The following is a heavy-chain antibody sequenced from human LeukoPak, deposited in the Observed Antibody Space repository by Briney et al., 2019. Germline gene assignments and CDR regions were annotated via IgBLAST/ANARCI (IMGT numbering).Heavy chain of an antibody. CDR3: ARASSPRGYYDSSGYYYFDY. CDR2: ISSSGSTI. Sequence: PGGSLRLSCAASGFTFSDYYMSWIRQAPGKGLEWVSYISSSGSTIYYADSVKGRFTISRDNAKNSLYLQMNSLRAEDTAVYYCARASSPRGYYDSSGYYYFDYWGQGTLVTVSS. J-gene: IGHJ4*02. V-gene: IGHV3-11*04. D-gene: IGHD3-22*01. CDR1: GFTFSDYY.